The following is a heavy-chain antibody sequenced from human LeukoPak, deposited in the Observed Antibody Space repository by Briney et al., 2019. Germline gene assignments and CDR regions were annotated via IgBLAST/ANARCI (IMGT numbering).Heavy chain of an antibody. V-gene: IGHV3-30-3*01. CDR1: GFTFSSYA. CDR2: ISYDGSNK. D-gene: IGHD2-8*01. J-gene: IGHJ4*02. CDR3: AGVALYAPFDY. Sequence: GGSLRLSCAAPGFTFSSYAMHWVRQAPGKGLEWVAVISYDGSNKYYADSVKGRFTISRDNSKNTLYLQMNSLRAEDTAVYYCAGVALYAPFDYWGQGTLVTVSS.